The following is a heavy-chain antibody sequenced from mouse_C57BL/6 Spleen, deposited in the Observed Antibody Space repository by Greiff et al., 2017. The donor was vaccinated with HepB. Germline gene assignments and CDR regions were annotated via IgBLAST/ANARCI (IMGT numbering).Heavy chain of an antibody. CDR1: GYAFSSYW. D-gene: IGHD1-3*01. CDR3: ARRFKDLHFDD. CDR2: IYPGDGDT. V-gene: IGHV1-80*01. J-gene: IGHJ2*01. Sequence: QVQLQQSGAELVKPGASVKISCKASGYAFSSYWMNWVKQRPGKGLEWIGQIYPGDGDTNYNGKFKGKATLTADKSSSTAYMQLSSLTSEDSAVYFCARRFKDLHFDDWGQGTTLTVSS.